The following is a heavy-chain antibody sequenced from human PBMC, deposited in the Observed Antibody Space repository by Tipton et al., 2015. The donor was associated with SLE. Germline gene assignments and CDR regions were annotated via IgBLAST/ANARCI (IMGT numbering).Heavy chain of an antibody. CDR1: GGSISSNNFF. V-gene: IGHV4-31*03. J-gene: IGHJ3*02. D-gene: IGHD1-1*01. Sequence: TLSLTCTVSGGSISSNNFFWSWLRPHPGKGLEWIGYLYYSGSAFYNPSLKSRVTMSVDTSKNQFSLKLNSVTDADTAVDYCAREGWRVEVHAFDIWGQGTMVTASS. CDR2: LYYSGSA. CDR3: AREGWRVEVHAFDI.